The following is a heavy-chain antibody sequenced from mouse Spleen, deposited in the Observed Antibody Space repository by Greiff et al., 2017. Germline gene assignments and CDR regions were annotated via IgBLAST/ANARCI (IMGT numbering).Heavy chain of an antibody. D-gene: IGHD4-1*01. V-gene: IGHV2-2*01. J-gene: IGHJ2*01. Sequence: VQGVESGPGLVQPSQSLSITCTVSGFSLTSYGVHWVRQSPGKGLEWLGVIWSGGSTDYNAAFISRLSISKDNSKSQVFFKMNSLQADDTAIYYCARTANWDVENYFDYWGQGTTLTVSS. CDR1: GFSLTSYG. CDR3: ARTANWDVENYFDY. CDR2: IWSGGST.